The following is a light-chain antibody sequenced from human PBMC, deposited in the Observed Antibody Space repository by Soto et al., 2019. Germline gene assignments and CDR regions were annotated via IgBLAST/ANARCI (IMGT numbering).Light chain of an antibody. CDR3: QQAFRFPHT. CDR2: VAS. Sequence: DIQMTQSPPSVSASVGDRVTITCRASQAINGWLSWYQQKPGKDPQLLISVASRLESGVPSRFSGSGSGTEFSLTVTSLQPEDFATYYCQQAFRFPHTFGQGTKLEI. V-gene: IGKV1-12*01. CDR1: QAINGW. J-gene: IGKJ2*01.